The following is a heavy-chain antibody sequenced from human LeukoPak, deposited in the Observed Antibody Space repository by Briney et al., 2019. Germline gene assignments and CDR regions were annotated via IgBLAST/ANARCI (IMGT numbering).Heavy chain of an antibody. D-gene: IGHD6-13*01. CDR1: GYTFTYRY. J-gene: IGHJ3*02. Sequence: GASVKVSCKASGYTFTYRYLHWVRQAPGQGLEWMGWITPFNGNTNYAQKFQDRVTITRDRSMSTAYMELSSLRSEDTAMYYCARGGIAAADDDAFDIWGQGTMVTVSS. CDR2: ITPFNGNT. V-gene: IGHV1-45*02. CDR3: ARGGIAAADDDAFDI.